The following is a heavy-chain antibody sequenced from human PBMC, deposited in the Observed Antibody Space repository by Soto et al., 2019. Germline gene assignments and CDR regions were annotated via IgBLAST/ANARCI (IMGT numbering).Heavy chain of an antibody. CDR2: IFHSGST. J-gene: IGHJ3*02. CDR3: ARGPVRGVQFDAFDI. CDR1: GGSISSGGNS. V-gene: IGHV4-30-2*01. D-gene: IGHD3-10*01. Sequence: QLQLQESGSGLVKPSQTLSLTCAVSGGSISSGGNSWSWIRQPPGKGLEWIGYIFHSGSTNYNPSLNSQVTISVDRSKNQLFLRLNSVTAADTAVYYCARGPVRGVQFDAFDIWGHGTMVSVSS.